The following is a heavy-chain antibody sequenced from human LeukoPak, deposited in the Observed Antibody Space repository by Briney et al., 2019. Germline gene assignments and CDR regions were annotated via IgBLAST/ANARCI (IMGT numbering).Heavy chain of an antibody. CDR3: AKLGRMVRGVIITSGFDYFDY. CDR2: ISSTGGTT. Sequence: GGTLRLSCAASGITFSSYGMSWVRQAPGKGLEWVSSISSTGGTTYYADSVKGRFTISRDNSKNTLYLQMNSLRAEDTAVYYCAKLGRMVRGVIITSGFDYFDYWGQGTLVTVSS. D-gene: IGHD3-10*01. CDR1: GITFSSYG. V-gene: IGHV3-23*01. J-gene: IGHJ4*02.